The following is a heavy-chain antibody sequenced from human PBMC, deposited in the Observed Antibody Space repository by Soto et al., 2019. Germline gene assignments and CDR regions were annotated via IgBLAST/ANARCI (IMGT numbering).Heavy chain of an antibody. Sequence: ASVKVSCKASGYTFTSYAMHWVRQAPGQRLEWMGWINAGNGNTKYSQKFQGRVTITRDTSASTAYMELSSLRSEDTAVYYCARELAEFLYYYYGMDVWGQGTTVTVSS. CDR2: INAGNGNT. CDR1: GYTFTSYA. V-gene: IGHV1-3*01. CDR3: ARELAEFLYYYYGMDV. J-gene: IGHJ6*02.